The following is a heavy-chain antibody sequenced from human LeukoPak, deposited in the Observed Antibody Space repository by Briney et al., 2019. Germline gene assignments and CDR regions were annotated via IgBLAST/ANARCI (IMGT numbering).Heavy chain of an antibody. CDR1: GFTFSSYS. J-gene: IGHJ4*02. Sequence: GGSLRLSCAASGFTFSSYSMNWVRQAPGKGLEWVSSISSSSSYIYYADSVKGRFTISRDNSKNTLYLQMNSLRAEDTAVYYCAIPDPYYYDSSGYYGYWGQGTLVTVSS. CDR2: ISSSSSYI. CDR3: AIPDPYYYDSSGYYGY. D-gene: IGHD3-22*01. V-gene: IGHV3-21*04.